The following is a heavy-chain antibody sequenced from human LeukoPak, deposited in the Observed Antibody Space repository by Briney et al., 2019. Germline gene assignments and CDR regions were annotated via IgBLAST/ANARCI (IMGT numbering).Heavy chain of an antibody. Sequence: GGSLRLSCAASGFTFSSYWMSWVRQAPGKGLEWVANIKQDGSEKYYVDSVKGRFTISRDNAKNSLYLQMNSLRAEDTAVYYCARDQGWATWGGDDAFDIWGQGTMVTVSS. CDR3: ARDQGWATWGGDDAFDI. CDR1: GFTFSSYW. V-gene: IGHV3-7*01. D-gene: IGHD3-16*01. J-gene: IGHJ3*02. CDR2: IKQDGSEK.